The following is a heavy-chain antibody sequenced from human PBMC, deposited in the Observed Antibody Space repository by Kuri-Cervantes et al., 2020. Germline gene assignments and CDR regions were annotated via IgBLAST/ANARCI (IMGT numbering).Heavy chain of an antibody. CDR3: AGLSVFGTPLDY. J-gene: IGHJ4*02. Sequence: SETLSLTCPVSGGSFSSGSYYWSWIRHPPGKGLEWIGYIYYSGSTYYNPSLKSRVTISVDTSKNQFSLKLSSVTAADTAVYYCAGLSVFGTPLDYWGQGTLVTVSS. V-gene: IGHV4-61*01. CDR2: IYYSGST. CDR1: GGSFSSGSYY. D-gene: IGHD3-10*02.